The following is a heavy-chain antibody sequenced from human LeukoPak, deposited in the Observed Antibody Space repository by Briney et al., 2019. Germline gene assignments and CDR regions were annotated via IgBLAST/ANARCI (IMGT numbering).Heavy chain of an antibody. J-gene: IGHJ4*02. D-gene: IGHD1-26*01. CDR2: INSDGTST. V-gene: IGHV3-74*01. CDR3: VRGAPFDY. CDR1: GFTFTSYW. Sequence: GGSLRLSCAASGFTFTSYWIHWVRQAPGQGLVWVSRINSDGTSTAYADSVKGRFTISRDNAKNMLYLQMNSLRVDDTAVYYCVRGAPFDYWGQGTLVAVSS.